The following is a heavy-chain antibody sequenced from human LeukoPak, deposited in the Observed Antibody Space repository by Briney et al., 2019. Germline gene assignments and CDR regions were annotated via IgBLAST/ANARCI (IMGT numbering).Heavy chain of an antibody. CDR3: AKDGHSGGGSYYFDY. Sequence: GGSLRLSCAASGFTFSSYWMSWVRQAPGKGLEWVAVISYDGSNKYYADSVKGRFTISRDNSKNTLYLQMNSLRAEDTAVYYCAKDGHSGGGSYYFDYWGQGTLVTVSS. CDR1: GFTFSSYW. D-gene: IGHD6-13*01. J-gene: IGHJ4*02. V-gene: IGHV3-30*18. CDR2: ISYDGSNK.